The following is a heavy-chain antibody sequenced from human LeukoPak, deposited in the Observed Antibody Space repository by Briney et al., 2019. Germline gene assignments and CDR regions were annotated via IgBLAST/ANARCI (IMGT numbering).Heavy chain of an antibody. CDR2: ISYSGTT. CDR1: GGSISSYY. CDR3: ARVQSRLSWFDP. Sequence: SETLSLTCTVSGGSISSYYWNWIRQPPGKGLEWIGYISYSGTTNYNPSLKSRVTISVDTSKNQFSLKLRSVTAADTAVYYCARVQSRLSWFDPWGQGTLVTVSS. V-gene: IGHV4-59*12. J-gene: IGHJ5*02.